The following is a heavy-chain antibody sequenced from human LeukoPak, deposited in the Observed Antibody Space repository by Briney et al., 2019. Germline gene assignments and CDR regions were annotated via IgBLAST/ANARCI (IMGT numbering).Heavy chain of an antibody. CDR2: IVPISGTT. V-gene: IGHV1-69*05. CDR1: EGSFTTYI. D-gene: IGHD1-1*01. CDR3: ARELGSTGSSVY. Sequence: SVKVSCKASEGSFTTYIITWVRQAPGQGLEWMGRIVPISGTTQYAQNFQGRVTITTDESASTAYMELNSLRPEDTAVYYCARELGSTGSSVYWGQGTLVTVSS. J-gene: IGHJ4*02.